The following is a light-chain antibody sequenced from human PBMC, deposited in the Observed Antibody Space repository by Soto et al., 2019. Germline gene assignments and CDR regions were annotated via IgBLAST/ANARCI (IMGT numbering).Light chain of an antibody. CDR1: QNIDNW. CDR3: KQCNCFPIT. J-gene: IGKJ5*01. Sequence: DIQMTQSPSSVSASVGDRVTITCRASQNIDNWLAWYQQKPGKAPHLLIYSASTLQNGVPSRFSGSGSGTDFTLTISSLQPEDFATYYCKQCNCFPITFCQGTRLEIK. CDR2: SAS. V-gene: IGKV1-12*01.